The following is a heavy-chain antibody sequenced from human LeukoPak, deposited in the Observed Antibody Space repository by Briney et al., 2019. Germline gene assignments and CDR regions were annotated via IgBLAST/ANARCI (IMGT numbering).Heavy chain of an antibody. CDR3: AGGQMFTSGGFDD. Sequence: PGGSLRLSCAASGFTFSGSSMSWVRQAPGKGLEWVSSISSSSSYIYYADSVKGRFTVSRDNAKNSLYLLMNSLGAEDTALYYCAGGQMFTSGGFDDWGQGTLVTVSS. CDR2: ISSSSSYI. V-gene: IGHV3-21*04. CDR1: GFTFSGSS. J-gene: IGHJ4*02. D-gene: IGHD6-19*01.